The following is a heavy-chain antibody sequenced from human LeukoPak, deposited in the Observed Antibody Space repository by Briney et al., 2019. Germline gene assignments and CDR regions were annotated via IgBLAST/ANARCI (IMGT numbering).Heavy chain of an antibody. CDR1: GFTFSSYD. Sequence: GGSLRLSCEASGFTFSSYDMSWVRQAPGKGLEWVSVIYSGGSTYYADSVKGRFTISRDNSKNTLYLQMNSLRAEDTAVYYCASGITIFGVVIIPGVVDYWGQGTLVTVSS. D-gene: IGHD3-3*01. CDR2: IYSGGST. V-gene: IGHV3-66*01. CDR3: ASGITIFGVVIIPGVVDY. J-gene: IGHJ4*02.